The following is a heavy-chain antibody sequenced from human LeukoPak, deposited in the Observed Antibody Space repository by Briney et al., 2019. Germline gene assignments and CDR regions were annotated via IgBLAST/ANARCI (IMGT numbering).Heavy chain of an antibody. CDR1: GGTFISYA. Sequence: ASVKVSCKASGGTFISYAISWVRQAPGQGLEWMGGIIPIFGTANYAQKFQGRVTITADESTSTAYMELSSLRSEDTAVYYCASDSYYYDSSGPPPLYYGMDVWGQGTTVTVSS. D-gene: IGHD3-22*01. CDR2: IIPIFGTA. CDR3: ASDSYYYDSSGPPPLYYGMDV. J-gene: IGHJ6*02. V-gene: IGHV1-69*13.